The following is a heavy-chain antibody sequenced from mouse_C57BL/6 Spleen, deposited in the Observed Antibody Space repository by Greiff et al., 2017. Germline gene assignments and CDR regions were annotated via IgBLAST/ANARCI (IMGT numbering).Heavy chain of an antibody. CDR1: GYAFSSSW. D-gene: IGHD2-4*01. V-gene: IGHV1-82*01. CDR2: IYPGDGDT. J-gene: IGHJ3*01. Sequence: QVQLKQSGPELVKPGASVKISCKASGYAFSSSWMNWVKQRPGKGLEWIGRIYPGDGDTNYNGKFKGKATLTADKSSSTAYMQLSSLTSEDSAVYVCAREITTYDGAWFAYWGQGTLVTVSA. CDR3: AREITTYDGAWFAY.